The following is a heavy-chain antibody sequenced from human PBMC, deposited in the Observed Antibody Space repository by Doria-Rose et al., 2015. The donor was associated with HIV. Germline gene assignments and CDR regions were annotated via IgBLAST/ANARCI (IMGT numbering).Heavy chain of an antibody. CDR3: ARDRPTYSSSPLDF. V-gene: IGHV3-30-3*01. Sequence: VQLLPSGGGVVQPGRSLRLSCAASGFIFNTYTMHWVRQAPGKGLEWVAVISSDGSDKYYAASVKGRFIISRDNSNNTLYLQIDNLGAEDTALYYCARDRPTYSSSPLDFWGQGTLVTVSS. CDR2: ISSDGSDK. D-gene: IGHD6-6*01. CDR1: GFIFNTYT. J-gene: IGHJ4*02.